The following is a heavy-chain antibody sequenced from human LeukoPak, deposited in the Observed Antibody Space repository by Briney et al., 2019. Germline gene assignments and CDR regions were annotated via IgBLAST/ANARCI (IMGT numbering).Heavy chain of an antibody. CDR2: INHSGST. J-gene: IGHJ6*02. V-gene: IGHV4-34*01. Sequence: SETLSLTCAVYGGSFSGYYWSWIRQPPGKGLEWIGEINHSGSTNYDPSLKSRVTISVDTSKNQFSLKLSSVTAADTAVYYCARVGAPMVRGVIINYYYYGMDVWGQGTTVTVSS. CDR1: GGSFSGYY. D-gene: IGHD3-10*01. CDR3: ARVGAPMVRGVIINYYYYGMDV.